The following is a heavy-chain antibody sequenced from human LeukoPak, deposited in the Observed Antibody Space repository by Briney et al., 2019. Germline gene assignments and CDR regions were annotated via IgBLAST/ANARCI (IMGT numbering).Heavy chain of an antibody. D-gene: IGHD3-10*01. CDR1: GYTLTELS. J-gene: IGHJ6*03. Sequence: GASVKVSCKVSGYTLTELSMHWVRQAPGKGREWMGGFDPEDGETIYAQKFQGRVTMTEDTSTDTAYMELSSLRSEDTAVYYCATATMVRGVPYYYYYYMDVWGKGTTVTISS. V-gene: IGHV1-24*01. CDR2: FDPEDGET. CDR3: ATATMVRGVPYYYYYYMDV.